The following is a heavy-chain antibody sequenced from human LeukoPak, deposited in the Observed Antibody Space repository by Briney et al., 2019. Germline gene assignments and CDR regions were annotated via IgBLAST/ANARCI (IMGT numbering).Heavy chain of an antibody. CDR2: IYYSGST. CDR1: GGSISSYY. J-gene: IGHJ6*03. CDR3: ARVGGYYDSSGYYYYDYYYYYMDV. Sequence: SETLSLTCTASGGSISSYYWSWIRQPPGKGLEWIGYIYYSGSTNYNPSLKSRVTISVDTSKNQFSLKLSSVTAADTAVYYCARVGGYYDSSGYYYYDYYYYYMDVWGKGTTVTVSS. V-gene: IGHV4-59*01. D-gene: IGHD3-22*01.